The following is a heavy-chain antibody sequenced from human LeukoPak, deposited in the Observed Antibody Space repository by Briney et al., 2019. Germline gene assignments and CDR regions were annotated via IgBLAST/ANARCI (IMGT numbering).Heavy chain of an antibody. CDR2: INSDGSTI. D-gene: IGHD2-2*01. CDR1: GFTFSSYW. CDR3: TRETVVVATASLGY. J-gene: IGHJ4*02. Sequence: PGGSLRLSCAASGFTFSSYWMHWVRQAPGKGLVWVSRINSDGSTINYADSVKGRFTISRDNAKNTLYLQMDSLRAEDTAVYYCTRETVVVATASLGYWGLGTLVTVSS. V-gene: IGHV3-74*01.